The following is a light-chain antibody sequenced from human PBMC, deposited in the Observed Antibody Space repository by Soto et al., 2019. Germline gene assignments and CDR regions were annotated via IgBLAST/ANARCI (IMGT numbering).Light chain of an antibody. Sequence: EIVLTQSPGTLSLSPGERATLSCRASQSVSSSYLAWYQHKPGQAPRLLIYGASNRATGIPDRFRGSGSGTDFTLTISRLEPDDFAVYYCQQFGSSLLVTFGGGTKVEI. CDR3: QQFGSSLLVT. J-gene: IGKJ4*01. V-gene: IGKV3-20*01. CDR2: GAS. CDR1: QSVSSSY.